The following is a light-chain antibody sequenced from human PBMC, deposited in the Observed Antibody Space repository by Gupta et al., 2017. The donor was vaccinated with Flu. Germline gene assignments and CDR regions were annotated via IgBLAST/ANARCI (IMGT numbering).Light chain of an antibody. CDR2: SNN. J-gene: IGLJ2*01. Sequence: LRDSNNRRPSGVPARFSGSKSGTSASLPISGLQAEDEADYFCAARDDSRDGQVFGGGTKLTVL. V-gene: IGLV1-44*01. CDR3: AARDDSRDGQV.